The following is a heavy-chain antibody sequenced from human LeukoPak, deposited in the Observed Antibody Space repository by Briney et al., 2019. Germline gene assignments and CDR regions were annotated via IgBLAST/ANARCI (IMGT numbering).Heavy chain of an antibody. CDR2: ISGSGGST. CDR3: ASLYRDY. D-gene: IGHD5/OR15-5a*01. Sequence: PGGSLRLSCVASGFTFSCCTMIWVRQAPGKGLEWVSAISGSGGSTYYADSVKGRFTISRDNSKNTLYLQMNSLRAEDTAVYYCASLYRDYWGQGTLVTVSS. V-gene: IGHV3-23*01. CDR1: GFTFSCCT. J-gene: IGHJ4*02.